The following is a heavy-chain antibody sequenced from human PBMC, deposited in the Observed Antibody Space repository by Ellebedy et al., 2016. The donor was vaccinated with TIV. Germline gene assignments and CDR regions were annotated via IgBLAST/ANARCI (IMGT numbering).Heavy chain of an antibody. CDR2: ISGSGDRT. Sequence: PGGSLRLSCAASGFTFSISAMSWVRQAPGKGLEWVSVISGSGDRTYYADSVKGRFTISRDNSKNTLYLQMNSLRGEDTAVYFCAKDLRYTTGWGGALDIWGQGAMVTVSS. CDR1: GFTFSISA. D-gene: IGHD2-8*02. V-gene: IGHV3-23*01. J-gene: IGHJ3*02. CDR3: AKDLRYTTGWGGALDI.